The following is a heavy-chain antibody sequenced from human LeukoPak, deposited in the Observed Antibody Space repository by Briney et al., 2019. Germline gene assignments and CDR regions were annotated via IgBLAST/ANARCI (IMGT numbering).Heavy chain of an antibody. CDR3: ARVRYDFWSGYLPDAFDI. D-gene: IGHD3-3*01. V-gene: IGHV4-38-2*02. CDR1: GYSISSGYY. J-gene: IGHJ3*02. CDR2: IYHSGST. Sequence: SETLSLTCTVSGYSISSGYYWGWIRPPPGKGLEWIGSIYHSGSTYYNPSLKSRVTISVDTSKNQFSLKLSSVTAANTAVYYCARVRYDFWSGYLPDAFDIWGQGTMVTVSS.